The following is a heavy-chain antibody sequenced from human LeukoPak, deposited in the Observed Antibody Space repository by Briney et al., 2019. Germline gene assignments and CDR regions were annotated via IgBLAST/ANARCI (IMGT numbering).Heavy chain of an antibody. V-gene: IGHV3-74*01. J-gene: IGHJ4*02. D-gene: IGHD2-2*01. Sequence: GGSLRLSCAASGFTFSNYCMHWVRQPPGKGLVWVSQVCTDETTIRYADSVKGRFTISRDNAKNTLYLQMSSLRVEDTAVFFCVRGVPVTPGIDYWGQGTLVTVSS. CDR3: VRGVPVTPGIDY. CDR2: VCTDETTI. CDR1: GFTFSNYC.